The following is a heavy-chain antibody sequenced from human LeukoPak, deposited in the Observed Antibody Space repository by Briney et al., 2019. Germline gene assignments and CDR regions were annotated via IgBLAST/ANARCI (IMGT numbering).Heavy chain of an antibody. Sequence: GGSLRLSCAASGFTFSSYGMHWVRQAPGKGLEWVAFIRYDGSNKYYADSVKGRFTISRDNSKNTLYLQMNSLRAEDTAVYYCAKRNSFSSGWFTDWGQGTLVTVSS. CDR3: AKRNSFSSGWFTD. D-gene: IGHD6-19*01. V-gene: IGHV3-30*02. CDR1: GFTFSSYG. J-gene: IGHJ4*02. CDR2: IRYDGSNK.